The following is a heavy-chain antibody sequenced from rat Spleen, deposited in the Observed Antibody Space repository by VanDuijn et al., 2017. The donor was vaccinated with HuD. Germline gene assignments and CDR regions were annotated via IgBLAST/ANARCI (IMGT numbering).Heavy chain of an antibody. CDR1: GFSLTSYT. D-gene: IGHD1-6*01. CDR2: IWTGGST. J-gene: IGHJ2*01. V-gene: IGHV2-30*01. CDR3: AREDVYYPFDY. Sequence: QVQLKESGPGLVQPSQTLSLTCTVSGFSLTSYTVHWVRQPTGKGLAWMGGIWTGGSTDYNSALKSRLSISRDTSKSQVFLKMNSLQTEDIATYYCAREDVYYPFDYWGQGVMVTVSS.